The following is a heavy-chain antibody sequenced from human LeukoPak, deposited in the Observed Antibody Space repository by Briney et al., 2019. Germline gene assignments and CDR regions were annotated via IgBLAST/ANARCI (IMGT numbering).Heavy chain of an antibody. CDR3: ATIVAAAARGFFDY. Sequence: SETLSLTCTVSGGSISNYYWSWIRQPPGKGLEWIGYIYYSGSTYYNPSLKSRVTISVDTSKNQFSLKLSSVTAADTAVYYCATIVAAAARGFFDYWVQGTLVTVSS. J-gene: IGHJ4*02. CDR1: GGSISNYY. D-gene: IGHD6-13*01. CDR2: IYYSGST. V-gene: IGHV4-59*12.